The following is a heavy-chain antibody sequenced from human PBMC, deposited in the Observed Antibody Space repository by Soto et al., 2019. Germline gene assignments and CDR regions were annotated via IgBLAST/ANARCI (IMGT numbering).Heavy chain of an antibody. CDR3: AKDLVSSSGWYDY. D-gene: IGHD6-19*01. CDR2: ISGSGGST. J-gene: IGHJ4*02. Sequence: GGSLRLSCAASGFTFSSYAMSWVRHAPGKGLEWVSAISGSGGSTYYADSVKGPFTISRDNSKNTLYLQMNSLRAEDTDVYYCAKDLVSSSGWYDYWGQGTLVTVSS. V-gene: IGHV3-23*01. CDR1: GFTFSSYA.